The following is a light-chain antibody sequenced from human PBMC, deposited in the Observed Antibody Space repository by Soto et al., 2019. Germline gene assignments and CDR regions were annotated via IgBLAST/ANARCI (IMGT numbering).Light chain of an antibody. CDR3: SSYTSSSLYV. J-gene: IGLJ1*01. Sequence: QSALTQPASVSGSPGQSITIPCTGTSSDVGGYNYVSWYQQHPGKAPKLMIYDVSNRPSGVSNRFSGSKSGNTASLTISWLQAEDEADYYCSSYTSSSLYVLGTGTKVTVL. CDR2: DVS. CDR1: SSDVGGYNY. V-gene: IGLV2-14*01.